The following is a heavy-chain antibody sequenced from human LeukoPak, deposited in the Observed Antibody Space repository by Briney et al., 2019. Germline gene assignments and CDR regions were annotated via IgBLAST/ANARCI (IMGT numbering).Heavy chain of an antibody. J-gene: IGHJ3*02. CDR2: ISGSGTTI. CDR3: VRSDRFDI. CDR1: GLIYITYS. Sequence: GGSLRLSCGASGLIYITYSMNWLRQAPGKGLEWVSYISGSGTTISYADSVKGRFTICRDNAEKSLYLQMSSLRAEDTAVYYCVRSDRFDIWGQGKMVTVSS. V-gene: IGHV3-48*01.